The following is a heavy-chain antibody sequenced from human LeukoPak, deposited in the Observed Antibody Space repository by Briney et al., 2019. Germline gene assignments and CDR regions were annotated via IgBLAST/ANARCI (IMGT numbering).Heavy chain of an antibody. CDR2: IIFIFGTV. J-gene: IGHJ4*02. CDR3: ARVRQQVGGYYFED. Sequence: GASVKVSCKASGYTFTGYYMHWVRQAPGQGLEWMGGIIFIFGTVNYAQKFQGRVTITADKSTSTAYMELSSLRFEDTAMYYCARVRQQVGGYYFEDWGRGTLVTVSS. V-gene: IGHV1-69*06. CDR1: GYTFTGYY. D-gene: IGHD3-16*01.